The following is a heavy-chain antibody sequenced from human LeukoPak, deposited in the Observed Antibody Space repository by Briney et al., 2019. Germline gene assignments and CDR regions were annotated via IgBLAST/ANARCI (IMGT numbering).Heavy chain of an antibody. CDR3: AKNGVFYYGSGSYYNLYYFDY. J-gene: IGHJ4*02. D-gene: IGHD3-10*01. CDR1: GFTFSIYA. Sequence: TGGSLRLSCAASGFTFSIYAMSWVRQAPGKGLGWVSAISGSGGTTYYADSVKGRFTISRDNSKNTLYLQMNSLRAEDTAVYYCAKNGVFYYGSGSYYNLYYFDYWGQGTLVTVSS. CDR2: ISGSGGTT. V-gene: IGHV3-23*01.